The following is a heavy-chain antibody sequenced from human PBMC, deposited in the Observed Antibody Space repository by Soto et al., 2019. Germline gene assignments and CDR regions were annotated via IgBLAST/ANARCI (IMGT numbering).Heavy chain of an antibody. Sequence: ASVKVSCKTSGYTFTDYDINWVRQATGQGLEWIGWMNPNSGETGYAQKFQGRVTMTRSASLSTAYLELSSLRSEDTAVYYCARVAVAARPRWYNWFDPWGQGTLATVSS. CDR2: MNPNSGET. J-gene: IGHJ5*02. CDR3: ARVAVAARPRWYNWFDP. D-gene: IGHD2-15*01. V-gene: IGHV1-8*01. CDR1: GYTFTDYD.